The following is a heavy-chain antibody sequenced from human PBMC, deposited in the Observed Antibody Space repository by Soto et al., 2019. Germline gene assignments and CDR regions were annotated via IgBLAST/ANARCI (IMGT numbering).Heavy chain of an antibody. V-gene: IGHV4-38-2*01. J-gene: IGHJ4*02. D-gene: IGHD3-22*01. Sequence: SETLSLTCAVSGDSIICIYHWAWIRQSPGRGLEWIASIYHTGTTYYTPSLESRVTISVDTSKNQFSLRLSSVTAADSAVYYCARTINNSRVFYFDSGGKEPLVTVPS. CDR2: IYHTGTT. CDR1: GDSIICIYH. CDR3: ARTINNSRVFYFDS.